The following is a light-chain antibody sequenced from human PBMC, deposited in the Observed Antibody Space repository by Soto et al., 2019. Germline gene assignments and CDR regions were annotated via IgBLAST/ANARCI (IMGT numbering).Light chain of an antibody. CDR2: QAS. CDR3: QQYNSYSWT. J-gene: IGKJ1*01. Sequence: DIQMTQSPSTLSASVGDRVTITCRASQSTSSYLAWYQQKPGKAPRLLIYQASSLDNGVPARFSGSGSGTEFSLTISSLQPDDFATYYCQQYNSYSWTFGQGTKVDIK. CDR1: QSTSSY. V-gene: IGKV1-5*03.